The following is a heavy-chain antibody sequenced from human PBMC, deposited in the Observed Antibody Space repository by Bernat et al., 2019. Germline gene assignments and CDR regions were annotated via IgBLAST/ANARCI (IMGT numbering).Heavy chain of an antibody. CDR3: ATTSVSLYWYFDL. Sequence: QGELVQSGTEMKKLGASVRVSCKAPGFIFTSNGFAWVRQAPGQGLEWMGRVSAYNGDTQYAQKFQGRVLMTTDSSTTTAYMELKNLRSDDPAVYFCATTSVSLYWYFDLWGRGTLVTVSS. J-gene: IGHJ2*01. CDR1: GFIFTSNG. V-gene: IGHV1-18*01. CDR2: VSAYNGDT.